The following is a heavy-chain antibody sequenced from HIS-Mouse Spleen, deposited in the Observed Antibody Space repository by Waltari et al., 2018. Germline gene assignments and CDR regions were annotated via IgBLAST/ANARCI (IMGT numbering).Heavy chain of an antibody. J-gene: IGHJ6*02. CDR3: ARFDTITGTTRPYYYGMDV. CDR2: ISSSSSYI. CDR1: GFTLRSYR. V-gene: IGHV3-21*01. D-gene: IGHD1-7*01. Sequence: EVQLVESGGGLVKPGGSLRLSCAASGFTLRSYRMHWVRLAPGTGLEWVSSISSSSSYIYYADSVKGRFTISRDNAKNSLYLQMNSLRAEDTAVYYCARFDTITGTTRPYYYGMDVWGQGTTVTVSS.